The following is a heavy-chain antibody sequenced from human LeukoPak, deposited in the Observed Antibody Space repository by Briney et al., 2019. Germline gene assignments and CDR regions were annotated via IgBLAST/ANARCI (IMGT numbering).Heavy chain of an antibody. CDR2: ISWNSGSI. V-gene: IGHV3-9*01. CDR3: AKDLGLGIAAAGRIDY. CDR1: GFTFDDYA. D-gene: IGHD6-13*01. J-gene: IGHJ4*02. Sequence: GGSLRLSCAASGFTFDDYAMHWVRQAPGKGLEWVSGISWNSGSIGYADSVKGRFTISRDNAKNSLYLQMNSLRAEDTALYYCAKDLGLGIAAAGRIDYWGQGTLVTVSS.